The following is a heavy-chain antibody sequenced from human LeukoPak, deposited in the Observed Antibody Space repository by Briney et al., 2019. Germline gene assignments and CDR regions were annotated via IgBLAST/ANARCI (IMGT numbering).Heavy chain of an antibody. CDR1: GGSISSYY. D-gene: IGHD3-9*01. Sequence: SETLSLTCTVSGGSISSYYWSWIRQPPGKGLEWIGYIYYSGSTNYNSSLKSRVTISVDTSKNQFSLKLSSVTAADTAVYYCARAPLNVLRYFPFDYWGQGTLVTVSS. V-gene: IGHV4-59*01. J-gene: IGHJ4*02. CDR3: ARAPLNVLRYFPFDY. CDR2: IYYSGST.